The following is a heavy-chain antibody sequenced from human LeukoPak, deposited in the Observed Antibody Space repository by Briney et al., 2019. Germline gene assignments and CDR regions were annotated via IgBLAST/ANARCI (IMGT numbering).Heavy chain of an antibody. D-gene: IGHD3-10*02. V-gene: IGHV1-3*01. CDR2: ITAGNGNT. Sequence: ASVKVSCKASGYTFTNYAIHWVRQAPGQRLEWMGWITAGNGNTKYSPKFQGRATITRDTSASTAYMELSSLRSEDAAVYYCARTLPPSYVGNVSYGMDVWGKGTTVTVSS. CDR3: ARTLPPSYVGNVSYGMDV. CDR1: GYTFTNYA. J-gene: IGHJ6*04.